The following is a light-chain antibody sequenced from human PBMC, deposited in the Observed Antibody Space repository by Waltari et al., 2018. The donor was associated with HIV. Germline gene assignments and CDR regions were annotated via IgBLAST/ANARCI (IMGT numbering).Light chain of an antibody. CDR2: SYN. J-gene: IGLJ3*02. CDR3: AAWDDSLHWV. Sequence: QSVLTQPPSVSGTPGQRVNITCSGSSSTIGSNSVYWYQHLPGTAPTLLIDSYNERPSGVPDRFSASKSGTSASLAISGLQSEDEADYHCAAWDDSLHWVFGGGTKLTVL. CDR1: SSTIGSNS. V-gene: IGLV1-44*01.